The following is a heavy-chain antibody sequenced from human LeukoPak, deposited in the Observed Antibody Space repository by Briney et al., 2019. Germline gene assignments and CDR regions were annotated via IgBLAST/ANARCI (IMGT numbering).Heavy chain of an antibody. CDR2: ISYDGSNK. V-gene: IGHV3-30-3*01. J-gene: IGHJ5*02. CDR1: GFTFNSYA. CDR3: ARPLRMVVVPAAIVGKNWFDP. D-gene: IGHD2-2*02. Sequence: PGGSLRLSCAASGFTFNSYAMLWVRQAPGKGLEWVAVISYDGSNKYYADSVKGRFTISRDNSKNTLYLQMNSLRPDDTAVYYCARPLRMVVVPAAIVGKNWFDPWGQGTLVTVSS.